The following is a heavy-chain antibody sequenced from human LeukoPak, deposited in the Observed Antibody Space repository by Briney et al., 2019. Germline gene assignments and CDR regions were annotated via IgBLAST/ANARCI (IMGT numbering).Heavy chain of an antibody. Sequence: SETLSLTCTVSGGSISSYYWSWIRQPAGKGLESIGHISTSGSTNYNPSLKSRVTMSVDTSKNQFSLKLSSVTAADTAVYYCTGNDNYYMDVWGKGTTVTVSS. CDR2: ISTSGST. CDR1: GGSISSYY. J-gene: IGHJ6*03. V-gene: IGHV4-4*07. D-gene: IGHD1-1*01. CDR3: TGNDNYYMDV.